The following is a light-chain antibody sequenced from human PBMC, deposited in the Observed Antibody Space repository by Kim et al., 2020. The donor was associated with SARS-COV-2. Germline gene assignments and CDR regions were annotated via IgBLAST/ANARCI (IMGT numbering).Light chain of an antibody. CDR2: GAS. CDR1: QSVSSSY. Sequence: PGTRFLHPGERAALACRASQSVSSSYLAWYQQKPGQAPRLLFYGASSRFSGSGSGTDFTLTITRLEPEDFAVYYCQQFGTLPITFGQGTRLEIK. J-gene: IGKJ5*01. CDR3: QQFGTLPIT. V-gene: IGKV3-20*01.